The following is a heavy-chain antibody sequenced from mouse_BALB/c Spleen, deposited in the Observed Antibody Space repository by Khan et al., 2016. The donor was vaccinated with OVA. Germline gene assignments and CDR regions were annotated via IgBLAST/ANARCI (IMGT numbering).Heavy chain of an antibody. Sequence: QVQLKQSGAELVRPGTSVKVSCKASGYAFSNYLIEWLKQRPGQGLEWIGVINPGSGGTKYNEKFKDKATMTADTSSSAAYMQLSILTSDDSAVYFCSRSCYGFGAYWGPGTLVTVSA. CDR1: GYAFSNYL. CDR2: INPGSGGT. CDR3: SRSCYGFGAY. D-gene: IGHD1-2*01. J-gene: IGHJ3*01. V-gene: IGHV1-54*01.